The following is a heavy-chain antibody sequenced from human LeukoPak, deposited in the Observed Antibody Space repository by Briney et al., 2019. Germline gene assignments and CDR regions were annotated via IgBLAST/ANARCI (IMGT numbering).Heavy chain of an antibody. D-gene: IGHD3-22*01. CDR2: ISGSGGST. CDR3: AKGCGDSSGYYYDYYFYYMDV. CDR1: GFTFSSYA. Sequence: GGSLRLSCAASGFTFSSYAMTWVRQATGKGLEWVSSISGSGGSTYYADSVKGRFTISRDNSKNTLYLQMNSLRAEDTAVYHCAKGCGDSSGYYYDYYFYYMDVWGKGTTVTVSS. V-gene: IGHV3-23*01. J-gene: IGHJ6*03.